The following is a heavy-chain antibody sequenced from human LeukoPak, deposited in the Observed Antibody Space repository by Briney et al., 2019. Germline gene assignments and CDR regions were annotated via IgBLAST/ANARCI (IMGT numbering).Heavy chain of an antibody. Sequence: SETLSLTCTVSGASITSSYWSWIRQPPGKGLEWIAYIYFTGSTNYNPSLKSRVTLSVDTSKNQFSLKLSSVTAADTAVYYCARGYFARSTDAFDIWGQGTMVTVSS. V-gene: IGHV4-59*01. CDR2: IYFTGST. D-gene: IGHD3-9*01. CDR1: GASITSSY. J-gene: IGHJ3*02. CDR3: ARGYFARSTDAFDI.